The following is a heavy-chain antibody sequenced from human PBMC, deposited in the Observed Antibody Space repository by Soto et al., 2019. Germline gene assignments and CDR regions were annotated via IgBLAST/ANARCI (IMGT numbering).Heavy chain of an antibody. D-gene: IGHD2-15*01. CDR1: GGSISSSSYY. CDR3: ARQWYCSGGSCYGIIADFDY. Sequence: SETLSLTCTVSGGSISSSSYYWGWIRQPPGKGLEWIGSIYYSGSTYYNPSLKSRVTISVDTSKNQFSLKLSSVTAADTAVYYCARQWYCSGGSCYGIIADFDYWGQGTLVNVSS. V-gene: IGHV4-39*01. CDR2: IYYSGST. J-gene: IGHJ4*02.